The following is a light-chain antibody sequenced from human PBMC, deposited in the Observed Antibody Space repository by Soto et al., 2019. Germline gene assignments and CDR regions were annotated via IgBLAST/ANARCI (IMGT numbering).Light chain of an antibody. CDR2: SAS. Sequence: DIQMTQSPASLSVSVGDRVTITCRASQSINNYLNWYQQKPGQAPKLLIRSASTLQSGVPSRFSGSGSRTDFTLTITNLQPDDIATYYCQQSLTMPLTFGHGTRLHIK. J-gene: IGKJ5*01. V-gene: IGKV1-39*01. CDR1: QSINNY. CDR3: QQSLTMPLT.